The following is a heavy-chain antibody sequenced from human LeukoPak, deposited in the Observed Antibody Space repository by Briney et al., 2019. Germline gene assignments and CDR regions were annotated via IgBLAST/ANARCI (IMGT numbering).Heavy chain of an antibody. Sequence: SETLSLTCTVSGGSISSSSYYWGWIRQPPGKGLEWIGSIYYSGSTYYNPSLKSRVTISVDTSKNQFSLKLSSVTAADTAVYYCAGEGNYALEHWGQGTLVIVSS. CDR1: GGSISSSSYY. CDR2: IYYSGST. V-gene: IGHV4-39*01. J-gene: IGHJ1*01. D-gene: IGHD1-7*01. CDR3: AGEGNYALEH.